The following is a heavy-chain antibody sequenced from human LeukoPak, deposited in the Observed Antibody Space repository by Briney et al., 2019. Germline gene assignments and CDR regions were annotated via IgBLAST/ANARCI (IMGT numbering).Heavy chain of an antibody. CDR3: ARGVVPAAIAAYY. V-gene: IGHV4-34*01. J-gene: IGHJ4*02. Sequence: PSETLSLTCAVYGGSFSGYYWSWIRQPPGKGLEWIGEINHSGSTNYNPSLKSRVTISVDTSKNQFSLKLSSVTAADTAVYYCARGVVPAAIAAYYWGQGTLVTVSS. D-gene: IGHD2-2*01. CDR2: INHSGST. CDR1: GGSFSGYY.